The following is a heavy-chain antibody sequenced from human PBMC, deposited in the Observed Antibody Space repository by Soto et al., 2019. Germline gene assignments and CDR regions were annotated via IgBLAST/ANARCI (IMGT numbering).Heavy chain of an antibody. V-gene: IGHV4-39*01. CDR1: GDSISSSNHY. CDR2: TYLRGNT. D-gene: IGHD6-19*01. J-gene: IGHJ6*04. Sequence: PSETLSLTCTVSGDSISSSNHYWAWVRQPPGKGLEWIVSTYLRGNTFYSPSLRGRVTISVDTSMNQFSLKLNSVTAADTAVYYCARASSGSDVWGKGILVTVSS. CDR3: ARASSGSDV.